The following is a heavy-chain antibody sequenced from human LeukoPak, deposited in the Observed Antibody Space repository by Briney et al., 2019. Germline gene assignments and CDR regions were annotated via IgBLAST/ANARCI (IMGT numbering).Heavy chain of an antibody. CDR3: ARDRLYSSSSEDC. CDR2: IYSGGST. J-gene: IGHJ4*02. CDR1: GFTVSSTY. D-gene: IGHD6-6*01. V-gene: IGHV3-53*01. Sequence: GGSLRLSCAASGFTVSSTYMSWVRQAPGKGREWVSVIYSGGSTYYADSVKGRFTISRDNSKNTLYLQMNSLRAEDTAVYYCARDRLYSSSSEDCWGQGTLVTVSS.